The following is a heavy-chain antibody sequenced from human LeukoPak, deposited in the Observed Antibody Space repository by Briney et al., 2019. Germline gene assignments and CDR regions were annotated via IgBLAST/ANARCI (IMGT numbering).Heavy chain of an antibody. D-gene: IGHD6-19*01. CDR2: IRYDGSNK. CDR3: ARDLKQWLVGFDY. Sequence: GGSLRLSCAASGFTFSSYGMHWVRQAPGKGLEWVAFIRYDGSNKYYADSVKGRFTISRDNSKNTLYLQMNSLRAEDTAVYYCARDLKQWLVGFDYWGQGTLVTVSS. CDR1: GFTFSSYG. V-gene: IGHV3-30*02. J-gene: IGHJ4*02.